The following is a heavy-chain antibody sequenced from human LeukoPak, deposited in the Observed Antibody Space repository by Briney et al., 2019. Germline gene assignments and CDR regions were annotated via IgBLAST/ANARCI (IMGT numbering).Heavy chain of an antibody. J-gene: IGHJ4*02. CDR1: GGTFSSYA. CDR3: ARVQSYGSGSYYVRNGFDY. D-gene: IGHD3-10*01. V-gene: IGHV1-69*13. CDR2: IIPIFGTA. Sequence: SVKVSCKASGGTFSSYAISWVRQAPGQGLEWMGGIIPIFGTANYAQKFQGRVTITADESTSTAYMELSSLRSEDAAVYYCARVQSYGSGSYYVRNGFDYWGQGTLVTVSS.